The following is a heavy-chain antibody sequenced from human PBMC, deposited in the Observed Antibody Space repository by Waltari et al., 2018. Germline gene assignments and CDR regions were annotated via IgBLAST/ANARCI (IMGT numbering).Heavy chain of an antibody. Sequence: QVQLQESGPGLVKPSQTLSLTCTVSGGSISSGSYYWSWIRQPAGKGLEWIGRIYTSGSTNYNPSLKSRATISVDTSKNQFSLKLSSVTAADTAVYYCARQTVVVPAVHFDYWGQGTLVTVSS. CDR2: IYTSGST. CDR3: ARQTVVVPAVHFDY. V-gene: IGHV4-61*02. CDR1: GGSISSGSYY. J-gene: IGHJ4*02. D-gene: IGHD2-2*01.